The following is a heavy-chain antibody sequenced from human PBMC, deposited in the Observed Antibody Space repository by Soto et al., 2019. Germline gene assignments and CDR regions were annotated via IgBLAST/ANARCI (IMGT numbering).Heavy chain of an antibody. D-gene: IGHD2-21*01. J-gene: IGHJ4*02. V-gene: IGHV3-48*02. Sequence: VGSLRLSCTASGFSVSDYSVNWVRQAPGKGLEWISYISSTGDLVLYADSLKGRFTIARDIAKNSLFLQMDSLRDDDSAVYYCATWAIAVGGEGFWGQGTLVTVSS. CDR2: ISSTGDLV. CDR1: GFSVSDYS. CDR3: ATWAIAVGGEGF.